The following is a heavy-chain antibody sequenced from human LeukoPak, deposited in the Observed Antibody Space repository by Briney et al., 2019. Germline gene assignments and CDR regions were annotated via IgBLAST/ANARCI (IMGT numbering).Heavy chain of an antibody. CDR3: TRKPWFGELFASANWFDP. CDR2: IRSKANSYAT. J-gene: IGHJ5*02. Sequence: GGSLKLSCAASGFTFSGSAMHWVRQASGKGLEWVGRIRSKANSYATAYAASVKGRFTISRDDSKNTAYLQMNSLKTEDTAVYYCTRKPWFGELFASANWFDPWGRGTLVTVSS. V-gene: IGHV3-73*01. D-gene: IGHD3-10*01. CDR1: GFTFSGSA.